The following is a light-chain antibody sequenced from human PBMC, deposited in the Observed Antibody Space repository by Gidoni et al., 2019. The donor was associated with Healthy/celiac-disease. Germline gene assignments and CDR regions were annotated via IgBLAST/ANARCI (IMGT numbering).Light chain of an antibody. J-gene: IGKJ1*01. Sequence: DIVMTQSPLSLPVTPGEPASISCRSSQSLLHNNGYNYLDWYLQKPGQSPQLLIYLGSNRASGVPDRFSGSGSGTDFTLKISRVEAEDVGVYYCMQALQTPRTFGQXTKVEIK. CDR1: QSLLHNNGYNY. CDR2: LGS. V-gene: IGKV2-28*01. CDR3: MQALQTPRT.